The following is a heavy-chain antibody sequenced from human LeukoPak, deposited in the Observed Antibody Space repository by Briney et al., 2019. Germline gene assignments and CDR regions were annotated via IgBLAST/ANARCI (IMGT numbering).Heavy chain of an antibody. Sequence: PGGSLRLSCAASGFTFTNAWMTWVRQAPGKGLEWVSSISSSSSYIYYADSVKGRFTISRDNAKNSLYLQMNSLRAEDTAVYYCARSYGDYVDYWGQGTLVTVSS. J-gene: IGHJ4*02. CDR1: GFTFTNAW. CDR3: ARSYGDYVDY. D-gene: IGHD4-17*01. CDR2: ISSSSSYI. V-gene: IGHV3-21*01.